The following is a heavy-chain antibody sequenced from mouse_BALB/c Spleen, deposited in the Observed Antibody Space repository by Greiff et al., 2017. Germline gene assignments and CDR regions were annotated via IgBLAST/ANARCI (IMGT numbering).Heavy chain of an antibody. D-gene: IGHD1-1*01. CDR2: ISTCSGNT. CDR1: GYTFTDYA. V-gene: IGHV1S137*01. J-gene: IGHJ3*01. CDR3: ACEGVITSATPFAY. Sequence: VQLQQSGADLVKPGVSVKISCKGSGYTFTDYAMHWVNQSPAKSLEWIGVISTCSGNTNYNQKFKGKATLTVDNSSSTAYMELARLTSEESAIYYCACEGVITSATPFAYWGQGTPVTVSA.